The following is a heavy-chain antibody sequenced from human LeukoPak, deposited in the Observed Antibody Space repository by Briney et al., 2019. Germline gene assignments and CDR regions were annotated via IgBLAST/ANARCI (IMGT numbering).Heavy chain of an antibody. D-gene: IGHD3-22*01. J-gene: IGHJ4*02. V-gene: IGHV1-69*04. CDR2: IIPIFGIA. Sequence: GASVTVSCKASGGTFSSYAISWVRQAPGQGLEWMGRIIPIFGIANYAQKFQGRVTITADKSTSTAYMELSSLRSEDTAVYYCARGSYYDSSGYPPYYWGQGTLVTVSS. CDR1: GGTFSSYA. CDR3: ARGSYYDSSGYPPYY.